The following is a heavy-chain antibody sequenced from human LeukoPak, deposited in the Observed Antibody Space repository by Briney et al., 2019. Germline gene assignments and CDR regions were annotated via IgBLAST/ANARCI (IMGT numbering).Heavy chain of an antibody. Sequence: PGGSLRLSCAASGFTFSGDAMRWVRQAPGKGLEWVSAISGSGGSTYYADSTKGRFTISRDNPKNTLYLQMHSLRAEDTAVYYCSKAVSHTAMGSFDYWGQGTLVTVSS. V-gene: IGHV3-23*01. CDR1: GFTFSGDA. CDR3: SKAVSHTAMGSFDY. D-gene: IGHD5-18*01. J-gene: IGHJ4*02. CDR2: ISGSGGST.